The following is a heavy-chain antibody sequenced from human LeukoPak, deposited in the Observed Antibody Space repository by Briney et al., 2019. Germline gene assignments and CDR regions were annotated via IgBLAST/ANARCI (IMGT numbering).Heavy chain of an antibody. V-gene: IGHV3-30*02. Sequence: GGSLRLSCAASGFTFSSYGMHWVCQAPGKGLEGVAFIRYDGSNKYYADSVKGRFTISRDNSKNTLYLQMNSLRAEDTAVYYCAKVPLSWSSREVDQFDYWGQGTLVTVSS. CDR1: GFTFSSYG. CDR2: IRYDGSNK. D-gene: IGHD6-13*01. J-gene: IGHJ4*02. CDR3: AKVPLSWSSREVDQFDY.